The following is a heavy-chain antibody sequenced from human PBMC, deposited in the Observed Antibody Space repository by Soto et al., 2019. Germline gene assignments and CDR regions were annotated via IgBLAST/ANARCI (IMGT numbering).Heavy chain of an antibody. CDR2: IKDDGSEI. J-gene: IGHJ1*01. Sequence: EVQLVESGGGLVQPGGSLRLSCAASGFIFSTSWMTWVRQAPGKGLEWVANIKDDGSEIYYVASVRGRFTISRDNARSTLYLQMNNLRAEDTVHYYCVRDHDLYVRHFRNWGQCTLVTVSS. CDR1: GFIFSTSW. D-gene: IGHD1-1*01. CDR3: VRDHDLYVRHFRN. V-gene: IGHV3-7*01.